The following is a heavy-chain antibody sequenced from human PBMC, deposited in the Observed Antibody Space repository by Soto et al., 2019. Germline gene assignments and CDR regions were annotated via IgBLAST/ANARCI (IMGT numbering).Heavy chain of an antibody. CDR2: INHSGST. D-gene: IGHD1-26*01. J-gene: IGHJ4*02. V-gene: IGHV4-34*01. Sequence: QVQLQQWGAGLLKPSETLSLTCAVYGGSFSGYYWSWIRQPPGKGLEWIGEINHSGSTNYNPSLKSRVTISVDTSKNQFSLKLSSVTAADTAVYYCASRLGIVGARVPHYWGQGTLVTVSS. CDR3: ASRLGIVGARVPHY. CDR1: GGSFSGYY.